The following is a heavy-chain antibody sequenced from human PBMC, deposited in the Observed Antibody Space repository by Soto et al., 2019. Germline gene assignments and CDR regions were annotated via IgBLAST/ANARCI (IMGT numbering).Heavy chain of an antibody. Sequence: QVQLVESGGGVVQPGRSLRLSCAASGFTFSSYAMHWVRQAPGKGLEWVAVISYDGNDESYTDSVKGRFTISRDTSKNTLYLQMNSLRSEDTAVYYCAKDRTSNFWSAYFDSWGQGTLIAVSS. CDR3: AKDRTSNFWSAYFDS. V-gene: IGHV3-30-3*01. CDR1: GFTFSSYA. D-gene: IGHD3-3*01. J-gene: IGHJ4*02. CDR2: ISYDGNDE.